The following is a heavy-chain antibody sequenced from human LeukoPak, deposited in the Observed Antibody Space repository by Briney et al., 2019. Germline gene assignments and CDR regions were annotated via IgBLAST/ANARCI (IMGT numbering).Heavy chain of an antibody. J-gene: IGHJ4*02. Sequence: SETLSLTCAVYGGSFSGYYWSWIRQPPGKGLEWIGEINHSGSTNYNPSLKSRVTTSVDTSKNQFSLKLSSVTAADTAVYCCARGLRVDYWGQGTLVTVSS. CDR1: GGSFSGYY. CDR2: INHSGST. V-gene: IGHV4-34*01. CDR3: ARGLRVDY.